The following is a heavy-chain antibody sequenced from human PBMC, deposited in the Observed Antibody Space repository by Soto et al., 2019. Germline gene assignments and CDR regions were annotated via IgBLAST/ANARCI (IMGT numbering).Heavy chain of an antibody. CDR1: GYTFTGYY. J-gene: IGHJ6*02. D-gene: IGHD1-26*01. CDR2: INPNSGDT. CDR3: AKGGAIVAAGTRVYLYNAMDV. V-gene: IGHV1-2*02. Sequence: QVQLVQSGTEVKRPGDSVKVSCKASGYTFTGYYVHWVRQAPGQGLERMGWINPNSGDTYLAQRFQGRVTMNRDPSIGTAYMELRGLTADDTAEYYCAKGGAIVAAGTRVYLYNAMDVWGQGTTVTVSS.